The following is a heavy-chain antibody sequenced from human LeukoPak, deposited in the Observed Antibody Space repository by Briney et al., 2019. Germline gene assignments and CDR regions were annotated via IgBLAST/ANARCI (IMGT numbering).Heavy chain of an antibody. CDR2: INTDGNTT. V-gene: IGHV3-74*01. Sequence: GGSLRLSCATSGFTFSTSWMQWVRQAPGKVLVWVSRINTDGNTTDYADSVKGRFTISRDNAKNTRNLQMNNRRDEDTAVYYCVRDMGYYDKVWGQGTLVTVSS. J-gene: IGHJ4*02. D-gene: IGHD3-22*01. CDR3: VRDMGYYDKV. CDR1: GFTFSTSW.